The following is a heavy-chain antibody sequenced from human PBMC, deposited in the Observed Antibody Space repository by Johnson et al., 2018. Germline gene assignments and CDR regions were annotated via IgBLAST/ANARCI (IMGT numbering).Heavy chain of an antibody. Sequence: QVQLVESGGGLVKPGGSLRLSCAASGFTFSDYYMSWIRQAPGKGLEWVSYISRSGSTIYYAASVKGRFTISRENAKNSLYLQMNSLRAEDTAVYYCARDKYPSDRGYYYMDVWGKGTTVTVSS. V-gene: IGHV3-11*04. CDR2: ISRSGSTI. J-gene: IGHJ6*03. CDR1: GFTFSDYY. D-gene: IGHD2-2*01. CDR3: ARDKYPSDRGYYYMDV.